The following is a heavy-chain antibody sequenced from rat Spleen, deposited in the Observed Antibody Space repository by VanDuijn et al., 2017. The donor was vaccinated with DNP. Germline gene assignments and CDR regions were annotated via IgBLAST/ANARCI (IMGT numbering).Heavy chain of an antibody. CDR1: GFTFSDYG. V-gene: IGHV5-20*01. CDR3: TTDFERGY. J-gene: IGHJ2*01. Sequence: EVQLVESGGGLVQPGRSMKLSCAASGFTFSDYGMAWVLQTPTKGLEWVASISSDGSLAYYRDSVKGRFTVSRENAQSTLYLQMTNLRSEDTATYYCTTDFERGYWGQGVMVTVSS. CDR2: ISSDGSLA. D-gene: IGHD1-11*01.